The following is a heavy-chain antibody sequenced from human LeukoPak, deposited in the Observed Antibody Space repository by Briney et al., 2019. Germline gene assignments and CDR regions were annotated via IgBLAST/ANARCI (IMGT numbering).Heavy chain of an antibody. D-gene: IGHD6-13*01. CDR3: AIDPLWRSGSWFGSNWFDP. J-gene: IGHJ5*02. Sequence: GASVKVSCKASGYTFTSYGISWVRQAPGQGLEWMGWISAYNGNTNYAQKLQGRVTMTTDTSTSTAYMELSRLRSDDTAAYYCAIDPLWRSGSWFGSNWFDPWGQGTLVTVSS. CDR1: GYTFTSYG. CDR2: ISAYNGNT. V-gene: IGHV1-18*01.